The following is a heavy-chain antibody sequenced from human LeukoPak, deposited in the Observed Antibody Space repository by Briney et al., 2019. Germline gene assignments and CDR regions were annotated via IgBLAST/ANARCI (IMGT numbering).Heavy chain of an antibody. V-gene: IGHV4-30-2*01. Sequence: SQTLSLTCTVSGGSISSGGYYWSWIRQPPGKGLEWIGYIYHSGSTYYNPSLKSRVTISVDRSKNQFSLKLSSVTAADTAVYYCARVRPTPRGSGRAFDYWGQGTLVTVSS. CDR1: GGSISSGGYY. J-gene: IGHJ4*02. D-gene: IGHD3-10*01. CDR2: IYHSGST. CDR3: ARVRPTPRGSGRAFDY.